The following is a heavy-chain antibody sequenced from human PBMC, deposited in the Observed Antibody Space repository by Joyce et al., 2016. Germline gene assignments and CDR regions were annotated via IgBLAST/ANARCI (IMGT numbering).Heavy chain of an antibody. Sequence: EVQLVESGGGLVQPGGSLRLSCAASGFTFSSYSMNWVRQAPGKGLEWVSYISSSSSTRYYADAVKGRFTISRDNAKNSLYLQMNSLRAEDTAVYYCARQYQGFWSGLNYGMDVWGQGTTVTVSS. D-gene: IGHD3-3*01. CDR1: GFTFSSYS. CDR3: ARQYQGFWSGLNYGMDV. V-gene: IGHV3-48*04. CDR2: ISSSSSTR. J-gene: IGHJ6*02.